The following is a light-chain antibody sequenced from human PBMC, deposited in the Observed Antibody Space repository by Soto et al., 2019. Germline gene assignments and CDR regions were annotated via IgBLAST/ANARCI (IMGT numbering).Light chain of an antibody. V-gene: IGKV1-5*03. CDR2: KAS. CDR1: QSISSW. Sequence: DIQMTQSPSTLSASVGDRVTITCRASQSISSWLAWYQQKPGQAPKFLIYKASSLESGVPSRFSGTGSGTEFTHTISSRQPDDFATHYCQQDNSYWTFGQGTKVEIK. CDR3: QQDNSYWT. J-gene: IGKJ1*01.